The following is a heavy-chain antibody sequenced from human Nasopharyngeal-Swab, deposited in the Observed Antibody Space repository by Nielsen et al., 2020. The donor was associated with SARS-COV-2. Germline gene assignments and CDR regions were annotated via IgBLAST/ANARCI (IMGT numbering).Heavy chain of an antibody. V-gene: IGHV3-9*01. D-gene: IGHD6-19*01. CDR2: ISWNSGSL. J-gene: IGHJ4*02. CDR1: GSTFEDYA. CDR3: AGIAGAGGPFDY. Sequence: GGSLRLSCAASGSTFEDYAMHWVRQAPGKGLEWVSGISWNSGSLGYADSVKGRFTISRDNAKNSLYLQMNSLRAEDTALYYCAGIAGAGGPFDYWGQGTLVTVSS.